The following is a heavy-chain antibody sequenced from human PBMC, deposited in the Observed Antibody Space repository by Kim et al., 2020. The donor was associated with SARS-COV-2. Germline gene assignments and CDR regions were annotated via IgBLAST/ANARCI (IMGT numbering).Heavy chain of an antibody. V-gene: IGHV3-73*01. CDR1: GFTFSGSA. Sequence: GGSLRLSCAASGFTFSGSAMHWVRQASGKGLEWVGRITSKANNYATTCAASVQGRFTISRDDSKNSTYLQMNSLKTKDTAVYYCSRRREGVGIDYWGQGT. CDR2: ITSKANNYAT. CDR3: SRRREGVGIDY. J-gene: IGHJ4*02. D-gene: IGHD1-26*01.